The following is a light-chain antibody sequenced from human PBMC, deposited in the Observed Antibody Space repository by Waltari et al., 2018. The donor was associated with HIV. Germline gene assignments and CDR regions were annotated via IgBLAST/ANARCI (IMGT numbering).Light chain of an antibody. CDR2: GDD. CDR3: AAWDDSLNGYV. Sequence: QSVLTQPPSASGTPGQRVTISCSGSSSNIGSNSVHWYQQLPGTAPNLLIYGDDQRPSGVPDRFAGSKSGTSASLAISGPQSEDEAVYFCAAWDDSLNGYVFGAGTKVTVL. CDR1: SSNIGSNS. J-gene: IGLJ1*01. V-gene: IGLV1-44*01.